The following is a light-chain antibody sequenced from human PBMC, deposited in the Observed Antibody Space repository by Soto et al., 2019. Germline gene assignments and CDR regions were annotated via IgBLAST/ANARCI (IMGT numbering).Light chain of an antibody. J-gene: IGKJ4*01. CDR3: QQCNSWLT. CDR1: QSISSW. CDR2: KAS. V-gene: IGKV1-5*03. Sequence: DIQMTQSPSTLSASVGDRVTITCRASQSISSWLAWYQQKPGKAPKLLIYKASSLESGVPSRFSGSGSGTEFTLTISSLQPDDFAPYYCQQCNSWLTFGGGTKVKIK.